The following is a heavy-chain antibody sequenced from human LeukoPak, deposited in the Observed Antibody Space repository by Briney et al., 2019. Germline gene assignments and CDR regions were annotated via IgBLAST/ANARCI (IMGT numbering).Heavy chain of an antibody. J-gene: IGHJ4*02. CDR2: ISYDGSDI. D-gene: IGHD6-13*01. V-gene: IGHV3-30*18. CDR1: GFTFSSYA. Sequence: PGGSLRLSCAASGFTFSSYAMHWVRQAPGKRLEWVAVISYDGSDIYYADSVKGRFTISRDNSKNTLYLQLNSLRAEDTAIYYCAKRFTYSSTWYYFEYWGEGTLVTVSS. CDR3: AKRFTYSSTWYYFEY.